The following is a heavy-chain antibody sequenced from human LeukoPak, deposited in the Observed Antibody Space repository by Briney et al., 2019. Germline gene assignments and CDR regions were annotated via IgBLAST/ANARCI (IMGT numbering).Heavy chain of an antibody. CDR1: GGSISSSSYY. CDR3: VRLDYGDYGSFDS. J-gene: IGHJ4*02. CDR2: IYYSGDT. V-gene: IGHV4-39*01. D-gene: IGHD4-17*01. Sequence: PLETLSLTCTVSGGSISSSSYYWGWVRQPPGKGLEWIGTIYYSGDTYYNPSLKSRVTISEDTPKNQFSLKLNSLTAADSALYYCVRLDYGDYGSFDSWGQGTLVTVSS.